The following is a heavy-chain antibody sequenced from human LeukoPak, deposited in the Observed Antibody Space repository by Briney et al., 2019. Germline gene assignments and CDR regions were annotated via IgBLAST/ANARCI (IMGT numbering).Heavy chain of an antibody. CDR2: FRQSGGT. J-gene: IGHJ5*02. CDR1: GESLNSYY. D-gene: IGHD3-10*01. Sequence: SETLSLTCAVYGESLNSYYWSWIRQAPGKGLEWIGEFRQSGGTNYNPSLTSRVSISVDTFKSQFSLKLSSVTAADTAVYYCARDHYGSGSHNWFDPWGQGTLVTVSS. V-gene: IGHV4-34*01. CDR3: ARDHYGSGSHNWFDP.